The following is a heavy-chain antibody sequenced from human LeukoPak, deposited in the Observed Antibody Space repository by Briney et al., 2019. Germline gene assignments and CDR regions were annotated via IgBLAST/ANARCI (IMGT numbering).Heavy chain of an antibody. V-gene: IGHV4-34*01. D-gene: IGHD5-24*01. CDR3: ARWGDGYNYVDF. J-gene: IGHJ4*02. Sequence: AETLSLTCAVYGGSFSGYYWSWIRQPPGKGLEWIGEINHSGRTNYNPSLKSRVTISVDTSKNQFSLKLSSVTAADTAVYYCARWGDGYNYVDFWGQGTPVSV. CDR1: GGSFSGYY. CDR2: INHSGRT.